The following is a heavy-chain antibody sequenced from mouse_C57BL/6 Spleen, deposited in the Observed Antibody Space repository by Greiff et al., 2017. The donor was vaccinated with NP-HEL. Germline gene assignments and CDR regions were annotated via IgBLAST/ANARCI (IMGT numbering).Heavy chain of an antibody. V-gene: IGHV5-9-1*02. Sequence: EVKLVESGEGLVKPGGSLKLSCAASGFTFSSYAMSWVRQTPEKRLEWVAYISSGGDYIYYADTVKGRFTISRDNARNTLYLQMSSLKSEDTAMYYCTRGSYYYGSSPFDYWGQGTTLTVSS. CDR1: GFTFSSYA. D-gene: IGHD1-1*01. J-gene: IGHJ2*01. CDR2: ISSGGDYI. CDR3: TRGSYYYGSSPFDY.